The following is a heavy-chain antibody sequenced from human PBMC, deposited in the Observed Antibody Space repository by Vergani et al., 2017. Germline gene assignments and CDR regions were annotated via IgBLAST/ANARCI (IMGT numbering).Heavy chain of an antibody. CDR3: AREYSSTSGRAFDF. V-gene: IGHV3-48*01. D-gene: IGHD2-2*01. Sequence: VQLVESGGGVVQPGRSLRLSCAASGFTFSSYGMNWVRQAPGKGLEWVSFVSTGTKSQSYAESVKGRFTISRDSAKNSLYLQMDSLRAEDTAVYYCAREYSSTSGRAFDFWGQGTKVTVSS. J-gene: IGHJ3*01. CDR2: VSTGTKSQ. CDR1: GFTFSSYG.